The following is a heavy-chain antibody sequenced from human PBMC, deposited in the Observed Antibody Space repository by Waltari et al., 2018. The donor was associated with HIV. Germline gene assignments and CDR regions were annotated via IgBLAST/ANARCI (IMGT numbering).Heavy chain of an antibody. CDR1: GYTFNNYV. V-gene: IGHV1-3*02. CDR3: ARGGSSPYYFAMDV. J-gene: IGHJ6*02. D-gene: IGHD6-6*01. Sequence: QAQLVQSGAAVKKPGASVKVSCTASGYTFNNYVIHWVRQAPGQRPEWMGWSNSGNGDSKYSQDFQGRVTITRDTSASTVYMELSSLRSEDTGVYYCARGGSSPYYFAMDVWGQGTTVTVSS. CDR2: SNSGNGDS.